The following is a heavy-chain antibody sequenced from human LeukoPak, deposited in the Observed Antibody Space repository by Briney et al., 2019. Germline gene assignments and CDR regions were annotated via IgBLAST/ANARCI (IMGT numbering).Heavy chain of an antibody. V-gene: IGHV4-34*01. CDR3: ARASSYTNPPNPPPLDY. D-gene: IGHD3-16*02. J-gene: IGHJ4*02. CDR1: GGSFSDYY. CDR2: INHSGSA. Sequence: SETLSLTCAVYGGSFSDYYWTWIRQAPGKGLEWIGEINHSGSANYNPSLKSRITISVDTSKNQFSLKLTSVTAADTAVYYCARASSYTNPPNPPPLDYWGQGTLVTVSS.